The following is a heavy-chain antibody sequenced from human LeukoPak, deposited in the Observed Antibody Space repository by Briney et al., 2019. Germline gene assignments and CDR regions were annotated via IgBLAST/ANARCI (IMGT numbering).Heavy chain of an antibody. CDR2: ISGSGGST. CDR1: GFTFSSYA. J-gene: IGHJ4*02. Sequence: GGSLRLSCAASGFTFSSYAMSWVRQAPGKGLEWVSAISGSGGSTYYADSVKGRFTISRDNSKNTLHLQMNSLRAEDTAVYYSAKDPPGDSSGWGEGYWGQGTLVTVSS. V-gene: IGHV3-23*01. D-gene: IGHD6-19*01. CDR3: AKDPPGDSSGWGEGY.